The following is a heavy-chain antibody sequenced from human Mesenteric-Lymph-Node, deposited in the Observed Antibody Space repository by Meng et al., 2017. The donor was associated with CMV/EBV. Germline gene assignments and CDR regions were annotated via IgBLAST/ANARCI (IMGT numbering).Heavy chain of an antibody. CDR2: VHHSGTT. D-gene: IGHD3-22*01. CDR1: GDSISNSTYY. Sequence: QESGPGLVKPSGTLSLSCIVSGDSISNSTYYWTWIRQPPGKGLEWIGSVHHSGTTYYNPSLKGRLTISVDTSANLFSLRLTTVTAADTATYYCARRGNYDSDYSEYWGQGTLVTVSS. CDR3: ARRGNYDSDYSEY. J-gene: IGHJ4*02. V-gene: IGHV4-39*01.